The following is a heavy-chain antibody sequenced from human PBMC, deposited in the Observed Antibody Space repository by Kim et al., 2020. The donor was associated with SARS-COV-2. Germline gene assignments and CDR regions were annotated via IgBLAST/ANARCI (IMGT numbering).Heavy chain of an antibody. CDR3: ARRGDSYALSDY. CDR2: IYYSGTT. D-gene: IGHD5-18*01. Sequence: SETLSLTCTVSGGSISSRDYYWAWIRQPPGKGLEWIGSIYYSGTTFYNPSLKSRVTISVDTSKNQFSLKLNSVTAADTAVYYCARRGDSYALSDYWGQGTLVTV. V-gene: IGHV4-39*01. CDR1: GGSISSRDYY. J-gene: IGHJ4*02.